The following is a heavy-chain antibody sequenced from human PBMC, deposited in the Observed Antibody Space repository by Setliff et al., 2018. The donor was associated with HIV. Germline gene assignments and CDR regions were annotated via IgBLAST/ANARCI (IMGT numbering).Heavy chain of an antibody. J-gene: IGHJ4*02. Sequence: SLRLSCAASGFTFSAYAMTWVRRAPGRGLEWVSATTSNGRTTDYAESVRGRFTLSRDNSGNTLYLQMTSLRAEDTAIYYCAKAWGSGYPSFESALMFDVWGQGTLVTVS. CDR2: TTSNGRTT. V-gene: IGHV3-23*01. CDR3: AKAWGSGYPSFESALMFDV. CDR1: GFTFSAYA. D-gene: IGHD3-3*01.